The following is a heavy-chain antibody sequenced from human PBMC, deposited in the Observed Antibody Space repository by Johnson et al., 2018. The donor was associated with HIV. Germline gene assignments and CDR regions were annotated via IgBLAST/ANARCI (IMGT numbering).Heavy chain of an antibody. J-gene: IGHJ3*02. CDR1: GFTFSSYA. CDR3: AKGACDGGVCRYLRGAFDT. CDR2: ISGSGGST. Sequence: VQLVESGGGLVKPGGSLRLSCAASGFTFSSYAMSWVRQAPGKGLEWVSAISGSGGSTYYADSVKGRFTISRDNSKNTLYLQVNSLRTEDTAVYYCAKGACDGGVCRYLRGAFDTWGQGTMVTVSS. D-gene: IGHD2-8*02. V-gene: IGHV3-23*04.